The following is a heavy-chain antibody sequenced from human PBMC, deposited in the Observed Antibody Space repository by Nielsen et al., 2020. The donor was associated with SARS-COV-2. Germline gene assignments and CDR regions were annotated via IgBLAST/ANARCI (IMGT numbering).Heavy chain of an antibody. CDR1: GFTFSSYA. CDR3: AKIDSSSWLYYYYGMDV. Sequence: ETLSLTCAASGFTFSSYAMSWVRQAPGKGLEWVSAISGSGGSTYYADSVKGRFTISRDNSKNTLYLQMNSLRAEDTAVYYCAKIDSSSWLYYYYGMDVWGQGTTVTVSS. CDR2: ISGSGGST. J-gene: IGHJ6*02. V-gene: IGHV3-23*01. D-gene: IGHD6-13*01.